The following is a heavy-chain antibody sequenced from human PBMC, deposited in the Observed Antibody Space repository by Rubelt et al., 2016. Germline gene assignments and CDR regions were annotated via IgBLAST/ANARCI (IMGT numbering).Heavy chain of an antibody. CDR2: ISAYNGNT. CDR1: GYTFTSYG. CDR3: PRDRIRIAARQGWYFDL. D-gene: IGHD6-6*01. V-gene: IGHV1-18*01. J-gene: IGHJ2*01. Sequence: QVQLVQSGAEVKKPGASVKVSCKASGYTFTSYGISWVRQAPGPGLEWMGWISAYNGNTNYAQKPQGIVTMTTDTSTSTTYMELRSLSSDDTAVDSCPRDRIRIAARQGWYFDLWGRGTLVTVSS.